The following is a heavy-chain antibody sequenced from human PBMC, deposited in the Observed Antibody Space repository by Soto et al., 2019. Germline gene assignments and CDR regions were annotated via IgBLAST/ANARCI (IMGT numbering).Heavy chain of an antibody. CDR2: IYYRGST. CDR3: ARESGCSGGSCYPSPSMDV. Sequence: SETLSLTCTNPGGSTSSYYWSWIRQPPGKGLEWIGYIYYRGSTNYNPSLKSQVTRSVDTSKNQCSLKLSSVTAADTAVYYCARESGCSGGSCYPSPSMDVWGQGTTVTVSS. V-gene: IGHV4-59*01. J-gene: IGHJ6*02. D-gene: IGHD2-15*01. CDR1: GGSTSSYY.